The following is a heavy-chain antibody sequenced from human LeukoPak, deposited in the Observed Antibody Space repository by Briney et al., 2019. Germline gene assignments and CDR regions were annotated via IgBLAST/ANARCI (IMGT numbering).Heavy chain of an antibody. D-gene: IGHD5-18*01. V-gene: IGHV1-18*01. J-gene: IGHJ5*02. CDR3: ARDLHSYGFYWFDP. CDR2: IDVYNGNT. CDR1: GYSFRTYC. Sequence: ASVSVSYKASGYSFRTYCIHWVRQAPGQGLEWMGWIDVYNGNTNYAQNLQGRVTMTTDTSTSTAYMELRSLRSDDTAVYYCARDLHSYGFYWFDPWGQGTLVTVSS.